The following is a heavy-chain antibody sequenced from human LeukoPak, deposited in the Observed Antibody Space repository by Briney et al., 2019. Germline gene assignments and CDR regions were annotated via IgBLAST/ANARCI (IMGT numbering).Heavy chain of an antibody. CDR2: ISSSSSYT. J-gene: IGHJ1*01. CDR3: ARASYCSSTSCYAFQH. D-gene: IGHD2-2*01. Sequence: GGSLRLSCAASGFTFSDYYMSWIRQAPGKGLEWVSYISSSSSYTNYADSVKGRFTISRDNAKNSLYLQMNSLRAEDTAVYYCARASYCSSTSCYAFQHWGQGTLVTVSS. CDR1: GFTFSDYY. V-gene: IGHV3-11*06.